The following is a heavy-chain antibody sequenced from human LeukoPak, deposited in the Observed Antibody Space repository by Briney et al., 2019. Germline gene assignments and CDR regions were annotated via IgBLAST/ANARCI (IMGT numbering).Heavy chain of an antibody. Sequence: PGGSLRLSCAASGFTFTSYAMTWVRQAPGKGLEWVSFISGGGGSGSGGNTNYADSVKGRFTISRDNSKNTLYLQMNSLRADDTAVYYCAKDRDGSGWYSGRRRSLPHLDYWGQGTLVTVSS. V-gene: IGHV3-23*01. CDR3: AKDRDGSGWYSGRRRSLPHLDY. D-gene: IGHD6-13*01. J-gene: IGHJ4*02. CDR1: GFTFTSYA. CDR2: ISGGGGSGSGGNT.